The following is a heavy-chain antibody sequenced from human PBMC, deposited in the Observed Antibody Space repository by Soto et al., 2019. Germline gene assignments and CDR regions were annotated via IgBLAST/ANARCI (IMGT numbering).Heavy chain of an antibody. CDR3: ARGLIAARPRGAGYDFDY. CDR2: IIPIFGTA. J-gene: IGHJ4*02. Sequence: QVQLVQSGAEVKKPGSSVKVSCKASGGTFSSYAISWVRQAPGQGLEWMGGIIPIFGTANYAQKFQGRVTITADESTSTAYMELSSLRSEDTAVYYCARGLIAARPRGAGYDFDYWGQGTLVTVSS. D-gene: IGHD6-6*01. V-gene: IGHV1-69*01. CDR1: GGTFSSYA.